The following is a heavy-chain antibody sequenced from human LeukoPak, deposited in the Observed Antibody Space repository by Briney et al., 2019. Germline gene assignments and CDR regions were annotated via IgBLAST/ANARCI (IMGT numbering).Heavy chain of an antibody. CDR1: GYSFNSQG. CDR3: ARQGSITVTRGMDV. V-gene: IGHV7-4-1*02. CDR2: INTDSGNP. Sequence: ASVKVSCKASGYSFNSQGMNWVRQAPGQGLEWMGWINTDSGNPTYAQGFTGRFVFSLDSSVSTAYLQWSSLKASDTAMYYCARQGSITVTRGMDVWGKGTTVTVSS. J-gene: IGHJ6*03. D-gene: IGHD4-17*01.